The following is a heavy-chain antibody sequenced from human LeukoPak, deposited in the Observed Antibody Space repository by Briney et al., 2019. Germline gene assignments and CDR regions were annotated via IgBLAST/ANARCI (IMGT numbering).Heavy chain of an antibody. CDR2: ISSSTSTI. CDR1: GFTFSSYS. J-gene: IGHJ4*02. V-gene: IGHV3-48*04. Sequence: PGGSLRLSCAASGFTFSSYSMNWVRRAPGKGLEWVSYISSSTSTIYYADSVKGRFTISRDNAKNSLYLQMNSLRAEDTAVYYCARVIYGGNFRLLTSPYYFDYWGQGTLVTVSS. CDR3: ARVIYGGNFRLLTSPYYFDY. D-gene: IGHD4-23*01.